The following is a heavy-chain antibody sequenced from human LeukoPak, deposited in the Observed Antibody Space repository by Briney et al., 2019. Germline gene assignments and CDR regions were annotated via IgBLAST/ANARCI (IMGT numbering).Heavy chain of an antibody. CDR3: ARDQGGEGTDY. V-gene: IGHV3-48*01. J-gene: IGHJ4*02. CDR1: GFTFSSYA. D-gene: IGHD3-16*01. Sequence: GGSLRLSCAASGFTFSSYAMRWVRQAPGKGLEWVSYISTTSNSITYADSVKGRFTISRDNAKNSLHLHMNSLRADDTAVYYCARDQGGEGTDYWGQGTLVTVSS. CDR2: ISTTSNSI.